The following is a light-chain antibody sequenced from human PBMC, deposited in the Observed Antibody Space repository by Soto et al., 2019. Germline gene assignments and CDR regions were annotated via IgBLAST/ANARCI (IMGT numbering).Light chain of an antibody. J-gene: IGKJ4*01. CDR2: KSS. CDR3: QQYGSSLLT. V-gene: IGKV1-5*03. CDR1: ASISSW. Sequence: DIQMTQSPSTLSASVGDRVTITCRASASISSWLAWYQQQPGKAPKLLIYKSSILENGVPSRFSGSGSGTDFTLTISRLEPEDFAVYYCQQYGSSLLTFGGGTKVDIK.